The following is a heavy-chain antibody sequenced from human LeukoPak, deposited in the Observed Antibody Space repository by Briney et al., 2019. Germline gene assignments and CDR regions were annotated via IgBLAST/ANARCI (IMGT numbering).Heavy chain of an antibody. CDR1: GGSFSGYY. V-gene: IGHV4-34*01. D-gene: IGHD1-26*01. J-gene: IGHJ4*02. CDR2: INHSGST. Sequence: SETLSLTCAVYGGSFSGYYWSWIRQPPGKGLEWIGEINHSGSTNYNPSLKSRVTISVDTSKNQFSLKLSSVTAADTAVYYCARGRYSGNYLDYWGQGTLVTVSS. CDR3: ARGRYSGNYLDY.